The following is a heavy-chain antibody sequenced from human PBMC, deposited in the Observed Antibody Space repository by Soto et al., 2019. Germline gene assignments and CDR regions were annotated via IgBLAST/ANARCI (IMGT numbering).Heavy chain of an antibody. CDR3: TSGPPMYCSSSSCYASPFDY. Sequence: GGSLRLSCAASGFTFSSYRMNWVRQAPGKGLEWVSSITSSSSHLYYADSVKGRFTISRDNARNPQYLQMNSLRAEDTAVYYCTSGPPMYCSSSSCYASPFDYWGQGTLVTVSS. D-gene: IGHD2-2*01. V-gene: IGHV3-21*06. CDR2: ITSSSSHL. CDR1: GFTFSSYR. J-gene: IGHJ4*02.